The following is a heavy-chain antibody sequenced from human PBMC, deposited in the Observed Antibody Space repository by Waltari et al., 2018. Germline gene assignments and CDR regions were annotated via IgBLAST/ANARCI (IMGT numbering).Heavy chain of an antibody. CDR1: GYTFTTYY. D-gene: IGHD4-17*01. CDR3: ARDRITVTTPFDY. Sequence: QVQLVQSGAEVKKPGASVKVSCKASGYTFTTYYKHWVRQAPGQGPECMGIINSTGGNTSHAQKFQGRVTMTRDTSTSTGYMELSSLRSEDTAVYYCARDRITVTTPFDYWGQGTLVTVSS. J-gene: IGHJ4*02. CDR2: INSTGGNT. V-gene: IGHV1-46*01.